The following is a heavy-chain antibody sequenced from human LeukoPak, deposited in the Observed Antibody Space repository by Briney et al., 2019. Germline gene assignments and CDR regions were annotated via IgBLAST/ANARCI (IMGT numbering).Heavy chain of an antibody. Sequence: SETLSLTCTVSGGSISSYYWSWIRQPAGKGLEWIGRIFPSGSSNYNPSLKTRVTMSVDTSNNQFSLRLSSVTAADTAVYYCARSSPYDYDSSGYYPLDYWGQGTLVTVSS. V-gene: IGHV4-4*07. CDR1: GGSISSYY. CDR2: IFPSGSS. J-gene: IGHJ4*02. CDR3: ARSSPYDYDSSGYYPLDY. D-gene: IGHD3-22*01.